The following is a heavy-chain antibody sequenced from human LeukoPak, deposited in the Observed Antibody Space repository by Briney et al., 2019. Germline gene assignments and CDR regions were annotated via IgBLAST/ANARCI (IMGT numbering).Heavy chain of an antibody. CDR1: GFTLSDYS. Sequence: GGSLRLSCAASGFTLSDYSMNWVRQAPGKGLEWISYIGIDSGNTKYADSVKGRFTISGDKAKNSLYLQMNSLRVEDTAVYYCARDYKYAFDNWGQGTLVTVSS. D-gene: IGHD5-24*01. V-gene: IGHV3-48*01. J-gene: IGHJ4*02. CDR3: ARDYKYAFDN. CDR2: IGIDSGNT.